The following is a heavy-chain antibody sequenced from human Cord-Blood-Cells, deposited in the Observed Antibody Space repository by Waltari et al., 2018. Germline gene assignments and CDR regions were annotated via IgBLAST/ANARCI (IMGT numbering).Heavy chain of an antibody. V-gene: IGHV3-30*02. CDR2: IRYDGSNK. D-gene: IGHD2-21*01. CDR1: GFTSSSYG. CDR3: AKWGLGLQFA. J-gene: IGHJ3*01. Sequence: QVQLVESGGGVVQPGGSLRLSCAASGFTSSSYGMPWARQAPGKGLEWVAFIRYDGSNKYYADSVKGRFTISRDNSKNTLYLQMNSLRAEDTAVYYCAKWGLGLQFAWGQGTMVTVSS.